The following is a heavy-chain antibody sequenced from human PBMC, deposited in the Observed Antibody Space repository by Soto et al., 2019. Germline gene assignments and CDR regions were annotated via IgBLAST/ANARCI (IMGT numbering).Heavy chain of an antibody. D-gene: IGHD4-17*01. CDR2: GYYTGDT. CDR3: VRQGIDYLHGLVDV. CDR1: SGPDRSHN. V-gene: IGHV4-59*08. J-gene: IGHJ6*02. Sequence: QVQLQQSGPRLVKPSETLSLTCTVSSGPDRSHNWGWIRQPPGRGLERIGYGYYTGDTAYNPSLRIRVSISADTSTNDILLTLSSVTAADTAVYYCVRQGIDYLHGLVDVRGQGTTVSVSS.